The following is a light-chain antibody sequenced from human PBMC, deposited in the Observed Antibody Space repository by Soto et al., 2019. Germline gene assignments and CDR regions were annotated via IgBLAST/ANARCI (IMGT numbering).Light chain of an antibody. CDR3: SSYAGSSNSV. CDR2: DVT. CDR1: NNDIGGYNY. J-gene: IGLJ2*01. V-gene: IGLV2-8*01. Sequence: QSALTQPPSASGSPGQSDTISCTGTNNDIGGYNYVSWYQHHPGKAPQLIIYDVTKRPSGVLDRFSGSKSGNTASLTVAGLQTYDEAEYFCSSYAGSSNSVFGTGTKLTVL.